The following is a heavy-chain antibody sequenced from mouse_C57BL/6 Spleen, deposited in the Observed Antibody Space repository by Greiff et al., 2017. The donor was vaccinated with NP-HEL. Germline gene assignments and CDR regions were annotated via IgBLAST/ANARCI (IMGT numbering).Heavy chain of an antibody. D-gene: IGHD1-1*01. V-gene: IGHV14-4*01. Sequence: VQLQQSGAELVRPGASVKLSCTASGFNIKDDYMHWVKQRPEQGLEWIGWIDPENGDTEYASKFQGKATITADTSSNTAYLQLSSLTSEDTAVYYCTTPLYYYGSSYVYFDVWGTGTTVTVSS. J-gene: IGHJ1*03. CDR3: TTPLYYYGSSYVYFDV. CDR2: IDPENGDT. CDR1: GFNIKDDY.